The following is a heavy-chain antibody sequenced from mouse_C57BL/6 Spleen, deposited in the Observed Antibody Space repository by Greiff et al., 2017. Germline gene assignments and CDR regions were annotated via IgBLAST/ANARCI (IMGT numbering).Heavy chain of an antibody. CDR1: GYTFTDYY. CDR3: WFPVFDY. J-gene: IGHJ2*01. D-gene: IGHD2-2*01. Sequence: EVQLQQSGPELVKPGASVKISCKASGYTFTDYYMNWVKQSHGKSLEWIGDINPNNGGTSYNQKFKGKATLTVDKSSSTAYMELRSLTSEDSAVYYCWFPVFDYWGQGTTLTVSS. CDR2: INPNNGGT. V-gene: IGHV1-26*01.